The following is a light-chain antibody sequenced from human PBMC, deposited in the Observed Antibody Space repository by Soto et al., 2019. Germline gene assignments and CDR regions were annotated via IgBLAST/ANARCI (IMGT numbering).Light chain of an antibody. CDR1: SSDVGGYNY. V-gene: IGLV2-14*01. J-gene: IGLJ2*01. CDR3: SSYTSSSSVV. CDR2: DVS. Sequence: QSALTQPASVSGSPGQSITISCTGTSSDVGGYNYVSWYQQHPGKAPKLMIYDVSNRPSGVSTRFSGSKSGNTASLTISGHQAEDEADYYCSSYTSSSSVVFGGGNKLTVL.